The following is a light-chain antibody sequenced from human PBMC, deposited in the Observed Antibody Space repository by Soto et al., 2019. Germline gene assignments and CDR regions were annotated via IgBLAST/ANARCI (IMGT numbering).Light chain of an antibody. CDR1: NSNIGGTT. J-gene: IGLJ3*02. V-gene: IGLV1-44*01. CDR2: TNN. Sequence: QSVLTQPPSASGTPGQRVTISCSGSNSNIGGTTVNWYQQLPGTAPKLLLYTNNQRPPGVPDRFSGSRSGASASLAISGLRSEDEADYHCAAWDDSLNGPVFGGGTKLTVL. CDR3: AAWDDSLNGPV.